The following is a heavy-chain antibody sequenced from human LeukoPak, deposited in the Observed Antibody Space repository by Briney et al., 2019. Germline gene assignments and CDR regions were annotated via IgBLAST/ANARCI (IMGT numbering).Heavy chain of an antibody. CDR2: MNPNSGNT. CDR3: ARVVYDSKSLTTPPGYYYGMDV. CDR1: GYTFTSYD. J-gene: IGHJ6*02. V-gene: IGHV1-8*03. Sequence: ASVKVSCKASGYTFTSYDINWVRQAPGQGLEWMGWMNPNSGNTGYAQKFQGRVTITRNTSISTAYMELSSLRSEDTAVYYCARVVYDSKSLTTPPGYYYGMDVWGQGTTVTVSS. D-gene: IGHD3-22*01.